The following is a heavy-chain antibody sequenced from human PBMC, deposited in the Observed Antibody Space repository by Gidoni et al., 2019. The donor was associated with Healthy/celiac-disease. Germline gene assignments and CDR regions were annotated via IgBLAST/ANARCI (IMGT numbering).Heavy chain of an antibody. CDR3: ARGRILATRIVLRFDP. CDR1: GGSFSGYY. V-gene: IGHV4-34*01. Sequence: QVQLQQWGAGLLKPSETLSLTCAVYGGSFSGYYWSWIRQPPGKGLEWIGEINHSGSTNYNPSLKSRVTISVDTSKNQFSLKLSSVTAADTAVYYCARGRILATRIVLRFDPWGQGTLVTVSS. J-gene: IGHJ5*02. CDR2: INHSGST. D-gene: IGHD2-8*02.